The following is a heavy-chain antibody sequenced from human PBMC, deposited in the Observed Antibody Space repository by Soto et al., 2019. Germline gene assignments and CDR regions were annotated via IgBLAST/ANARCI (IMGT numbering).Heavy chain of an antibody. Sequence: PSVKVSCKASGGTFSSYAISWVRQAPGPGLEWMGGIDPIVSTENNAKKFRGRATTTEDETTSTADMELSSLRSEVTAVYYCARDTGGGGYYSGGMDVWGQGTTVTVSS. CDR2: IDPIVSTE. V-gene: IGHV1-69*13. J-gene: IGHJ6*02. D-gene: IGHD1-26*01. CDR3: ARDTGGGGYYSGGMDV. CDR1: GGTFSSYA.